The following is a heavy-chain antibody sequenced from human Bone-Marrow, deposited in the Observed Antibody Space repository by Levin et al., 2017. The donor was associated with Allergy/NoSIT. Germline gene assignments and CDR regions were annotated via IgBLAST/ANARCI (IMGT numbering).Heavy chain of an antibody. Sequence: SGGSLRLSCAASGFTFSDYYMTWVRQAPGKGLEWVSGLFGGGGNPHYADSVKGRFTISRDNSKTSLYLQMNSLRAEDTAVYYCAKAAGHPHNHYYFDYWAQGTLVTVSS. CDR3: AKAAGHPHNHYYFDY. D-gene: IGHD5-24*01. V-gene: IGHV3-23*01. CDR2: LFGGGGNP. J-gene: IGHJ4*02. CDR1: GFTFSDYY.